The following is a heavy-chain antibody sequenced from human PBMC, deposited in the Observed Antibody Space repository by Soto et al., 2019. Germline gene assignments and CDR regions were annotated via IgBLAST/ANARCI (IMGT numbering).Heavy chain of an antibody. CDR3: ARKTESSGYDPIDYYFEY. J-gene: IGHJ4*02. CDR1: GYTFTSYA. CDR2: INAGNGNT. D-gene: IGHD5-12*01. Sequence: ASVKVSCKASGYTFTSYAMHWVRQAPGQRLEWMGWINAGNGNTKYSQKFQGRVTITRDTSASTAYMELSSLRFEDTAVYYCARKTESSGYDPIDYYFEYWGQGTLVTVSS. V-gene: IGHV1-3*01.